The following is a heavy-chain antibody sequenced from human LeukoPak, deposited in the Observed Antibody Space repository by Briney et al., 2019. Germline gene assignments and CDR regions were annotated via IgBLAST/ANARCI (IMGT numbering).Heavy chain of an antibody. CDR2: NSAYSGHT. Sequence: ASVKVSCKAYGYTFTNYGISWLRQAPGQGPEWMGWNSAYSGHTNYVQKLQGRVTMTTDTSTSRAYMELRSLRSDDTAVYYCARDNHSGSWSWFDPWGQGTLVSVSS. D-gene: IGHD6-13*01. CDR1: GYTFTNYG. V-gene: IGHV1-18*01. J-gene: IGHJ5*02. CDR3: ARDNHSGSWSWFDP.